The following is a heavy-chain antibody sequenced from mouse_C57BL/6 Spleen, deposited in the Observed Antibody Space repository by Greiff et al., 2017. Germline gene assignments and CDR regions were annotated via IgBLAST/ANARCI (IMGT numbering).Heavy chain of an antibody. D-gene: IGHD3-2*02. CDR2: IYPGDGDT. V-gene: IGHV1-82*01. J-gene: IGHJ4*01. Sequence: QVQLKQSGPELVKPGASVKISCKASGYAFSSSWMNWVKQRPGKGLEWIGRIYPGDGDTNYNGKFKGKATLTADKSSSTAYMQLSSLTSEDSAVYFCARSRQLRLGYAMDYWGQGTSVTVSS. CDR3: ARSRQLRLGYAMDY. CDR1: GYAFSSSW.